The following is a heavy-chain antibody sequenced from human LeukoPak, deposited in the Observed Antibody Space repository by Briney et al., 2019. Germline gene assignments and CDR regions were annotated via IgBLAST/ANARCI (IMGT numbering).Heavy chain of an antibody. J-gene: IGHJ4*02. CDR3: ARLVLGYCTKCNLDHYFFDY. Sequence: SETLSLTCTVSGDSINNNNYYWGWIRQPPGKGLEWIGNIYYNGRTYYSPSLKSRGTISVDTSKNQFSLKLSSVTAADTAVYYCARLVLGYCTKCNLDHYFFDYWGQGTLVPVSS. CDR2: IYYNGRT. V-gene: IGHV4-39*07. CDR1: GDSINNNNYY. D-gene: IGHD2-8*01.